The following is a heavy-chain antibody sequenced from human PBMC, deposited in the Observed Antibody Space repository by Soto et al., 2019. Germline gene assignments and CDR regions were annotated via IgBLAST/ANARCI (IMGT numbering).Heavy chain of an antibody. CDR1: GFTLSSYD. CDR3: TRKTPPTGMEA. J-gene: IGHJ6*02. D-gene: IGHD3-9*01. Sequence: EVQLVESGGGLVQPGGSLRLSCAASGFTLSSYDIHWVRQATGEGLAWVSGIGSGGDTHYADSVKGRFIISREDGKNSLYLQMNTLRVGDTAVYYCTRKTPPTGMEAWGQGATVTVSS. V-gene: IGHV3-13*01. CDR2: IGSGGDT.